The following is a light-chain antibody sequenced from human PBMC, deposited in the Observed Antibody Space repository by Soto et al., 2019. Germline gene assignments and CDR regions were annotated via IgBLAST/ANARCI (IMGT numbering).Light chain of an antibody. CDR1: QSVSSSY. CDR3: QQYGSSPQT. J-gene: IGKJ1*01. Sequence: EIVLTQSPGTLSLSPGERATLTCRASQSVSSSYLGWYQQKLGQAPRLLIYGASSRATGIPDRFSGSGSGTDFTLTISRLEPEDFAVYYCQQYGSSPQTFGQGIKVEIK. CDR2: GAS. V-gene: IGKV3-20*01.